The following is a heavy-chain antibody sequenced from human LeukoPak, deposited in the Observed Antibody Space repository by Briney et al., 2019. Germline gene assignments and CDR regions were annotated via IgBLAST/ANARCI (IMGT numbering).Heavy chain of an antibody. J-gene: IGHJ5*02. CDR3: AKDPRVVDIVAMWTNNWFDP. D-gene: IGHD5-12*01. Sequence: GGSLRLSCAASGFTFSSYAMSWVRQAPGKGLEWVSAISGSGGSTYYADSVKGRFTISRDNSKNTLYLQMNSLRAEDTAVYYCAKDPRVVDIVAMWTNNWFDPWGQGTLVTVSS. CDR1: GFTFSSYA. CDR2: ISGSGGST. V-gene: IGHV3-23*01.